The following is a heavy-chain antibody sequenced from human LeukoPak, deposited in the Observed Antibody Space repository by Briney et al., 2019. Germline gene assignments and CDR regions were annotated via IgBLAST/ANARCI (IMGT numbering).Heavy chain of an antibody. CDR3: ARALTMVRGVIPNWFDP. CDR1: GGSISSGSYY. V-gene: IGHV4-61*02. CDR2: IYTSGST. Sequence: SQTLSLTCTVSGGSISSGSYYWSWIRQPAGKGLEWIGRIYTSGSTNYNPSLKSRVTISVDTSKNQFSLKLSSVTAADTAVYYCARALTMVRGVIPNWFDPWGQGTLVTVSS. J-gene: IGHJ5*02. D-gene: IGHD3-10*01.